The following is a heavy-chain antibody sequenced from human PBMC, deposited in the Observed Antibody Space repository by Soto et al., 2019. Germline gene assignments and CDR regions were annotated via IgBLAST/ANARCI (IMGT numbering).Heavy chain of an antibody. J-gene: IGHJ5*02. D-gene: IGHD2-15*01. CDR3: ARHGEGYCSGGSCYSYWFDP. CDR2: IYYSGST. Sequence: SETLSLTCTVSGGSISSYYWSWIRQPPGKGLEWIGYIYYSGSTNHNPSLKSRVTISVDTSKNQFSLKLSSVTAADTAVYYCARHGEGYCSGGSCYSYWFDPWGQGTLVTVSS. CDR1: GGSISSYY. V-gene: IGHV4-59*08.